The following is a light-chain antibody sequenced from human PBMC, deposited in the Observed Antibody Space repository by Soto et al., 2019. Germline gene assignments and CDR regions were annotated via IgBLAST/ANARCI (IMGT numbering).Light chain of an antibody. V-gene: IGKV1-33*01. J-gene: IGKJ2*01. CDR3: QQYDNLPRYT. Sequence: DIQMTQSPSSLSASVGDRVTITCQASQDISNYLNWYQQKPGKAPKLLIYDASNLETGVPSRFSGSGSGTDCTLTISSLQPEDIATYYCQQYDNLPRYTFGQGTKLEIK. CDR2: DAS. CDR1: QDISNY.